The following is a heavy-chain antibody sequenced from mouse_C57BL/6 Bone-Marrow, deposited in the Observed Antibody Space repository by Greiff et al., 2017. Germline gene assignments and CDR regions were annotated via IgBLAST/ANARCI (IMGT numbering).Heavy chain of an antibody. CDR1: GYTFTSYG. D-gene: IGHD2-4*01. V-gene: IGHV1-81*01. CDR2: IYPRSGNT. J-gene: IGHJ3*01. Sequence: QVQLQQSGAELARPGASVKLSCKASGYTFTSYGISWVKQRTGQGLEWIGEIYPRSGNTYYNEKFKGKATLTADKSSSTAYMELRSLTAEDSAVYFCARRQGLRRGAWFADWGQGTLVTVSA. CDR3: ARRQGLRRGAWFAD.